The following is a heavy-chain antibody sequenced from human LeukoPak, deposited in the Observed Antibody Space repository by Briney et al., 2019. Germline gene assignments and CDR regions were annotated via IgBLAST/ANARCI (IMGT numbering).Heavy chain of an antibody. CDR2: ISSSSGYI. CDR1: GFTFSSYS. CDR3: ARAAYSSTWYSRYFDL. V-gene: IGHV3-21*01. J-gene: IGHJ2*01. D-gene: IGHD6-13*01. Sequence: PGGSLRLSCAASGFTFSSYSMNWVRQAPGKGLEWVSSISSSSGYIYYADSVKGRFTISRDNAKNSLYLQMNSLRAGDTAVYYCARAAYSSTWYSRYFDLWGRGTLVTVSS.